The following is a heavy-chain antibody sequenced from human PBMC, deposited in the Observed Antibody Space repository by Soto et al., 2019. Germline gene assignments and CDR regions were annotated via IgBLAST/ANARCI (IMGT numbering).Heavy chain of an antibody. CDR3: ARFMGGYYFDY. CDR2: IYHSGST. J-gene: IGHJ4*02. D-gene: IGHD1-26*01. V-gene: IGHV4-4*02. CDR1: GGSISSSDW. Sequence: QVQLQESGPGLVKASGTLSLTCGVSGGSISSSDWWSWVRQPPGKGLEWIGEIYHSGSTNYNPSLKSRVTISVAKAKHQSYLQLSSVPAADTAVYYCARFMGGYYFDYWGQGTLVTVSS.